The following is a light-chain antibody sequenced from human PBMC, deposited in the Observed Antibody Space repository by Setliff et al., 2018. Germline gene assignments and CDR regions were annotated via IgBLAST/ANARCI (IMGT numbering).Light chain of an antibody. CDR2: RNN. CDR3: AAWDDSLSGQV. Sequence: QSVLTQPPSASGTPGQRVTISCSGSSSNTGSNYVYWYQQLPGTAPKLLIYRNNQRPSGVPDRFSGSKSGTSASLAISGLRSEDEADYYCAAWDDSLSGQVFGGGTKVTVL. V-gene: IGLV1-47*01. J-gene: IGLJ2*01. CDR1: SSNTGSNY.